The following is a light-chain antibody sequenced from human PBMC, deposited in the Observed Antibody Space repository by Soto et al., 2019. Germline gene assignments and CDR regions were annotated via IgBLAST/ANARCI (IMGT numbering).Light chain of an antibody. J-gene: IGKJ1*01. Sequence: DVQMTQSPSTLAASVGDRVTITCRASENFKNWLAWYQQTPGKAPKVLISDASRLETGVPSRFSGSGYGTDFTLTITSLQTDDFGTYHCQQYDVHPKTFGQGTKVEVK. CDR2: DAS. CDR1: ENFKNW. CDR3: QQYDVHPKT. V-gene: IGKV1-5*01.